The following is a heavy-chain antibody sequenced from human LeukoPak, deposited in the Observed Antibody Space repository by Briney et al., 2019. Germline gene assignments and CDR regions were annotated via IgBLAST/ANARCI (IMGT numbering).Heavy chain of an antibody. Sequence: ASVKVSCKASGYVFITYGINWVRQAPGQGLEWMAWINTSNGYSDYAQNFQGRITMTTDTSTDTVYMELGSLSSDDTAVYYCARDQYYHGLGSYYDWGQGTLVTVSS. V-gene: IGHV1-18*01. CDR3: ARDQYYHGLGSYYD. J-gene: IGHJ4*02. CDR1: GYVFITYG. CDR2: INTSNGYS. D-gene: IGHD3-10*01.